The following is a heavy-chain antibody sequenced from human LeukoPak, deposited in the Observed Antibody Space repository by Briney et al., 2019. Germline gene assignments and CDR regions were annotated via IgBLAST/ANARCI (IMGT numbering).Heavy chain of an antibody. CDR1: GFSFHSHS. J-gene: IGHJ4*02. CDR3: ARDRGTFGVVDS. D-gene: IGHD3-3*01. CDR2: IGTSSSTI. Sequence: GGSLRLSCAASGFSFHSHSFHWVRQSPGKGLEWVAYIGTSSSTIYQAKSVKGRFSISRDNAKNSLFLQMDSLRVEDTAVYYCARDRGTFGVVDSWGQGTLVAVSS. V-gene: IGHV3-48*04.